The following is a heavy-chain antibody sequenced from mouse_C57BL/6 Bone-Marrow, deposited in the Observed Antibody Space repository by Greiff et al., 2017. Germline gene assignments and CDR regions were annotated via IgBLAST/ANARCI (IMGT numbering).Heavy chain of an antibody. CDR2: IHPSDSDT. Sequence: QVQLQQPGAELVKPGASVKVSCKASGYTFTSYWMHWVKQRPGQGLEWIGRIHPSDSDTNYNQKFKGKATLTVDKSSSTAYMQLSSLTSEDSAVYYCAMRYYGSSFYYYAMDYWGQGTSVTVSS. D-gene: IGHD1-1*01. V-gene: IGHV1-74*01. J-gene: IGHJ4*01. CDR1: GYTFTSYW. CDR3: AMRYYGSSFYYYAMDY.